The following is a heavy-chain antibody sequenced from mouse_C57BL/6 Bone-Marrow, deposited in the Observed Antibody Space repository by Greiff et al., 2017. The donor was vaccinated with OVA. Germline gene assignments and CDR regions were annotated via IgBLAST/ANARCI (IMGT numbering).Heavy chain of an antibody. CDR1: GFTFSDYY. J-gene: IGHJ4*01. Sequence: EVMLVESGGGLVQPGGSLKLSCAASGFTFSDYYMYWVRQTPEKRLEWVAYISNGGGSTYYPDTVKGRFTISRDNAKNTLYLQMSRLKSEDTAVYYCAREEDYGYYAMDYWGQGTSVTVSS. V-gene: IGHV5-12*01. D-gene: IGHD1-2*01. CDR3: AREEDYGYYAMDY. CDR2: ISNGGGST.